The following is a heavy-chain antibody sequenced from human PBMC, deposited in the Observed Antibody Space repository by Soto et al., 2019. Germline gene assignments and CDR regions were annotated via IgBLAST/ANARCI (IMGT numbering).Heavy chain of an antibody. CDR3: AKEMGDYYDSSGSWFDP. J-gene: IGHJ5*02. Sequence: DVQLLESGGGLVQPGGSLRLSCATSGFSFSNYAMSWVRQAPGKGLEWVAGISSSGDNTYYADSVKGRFTISRDNSKNTLFLQMNSLRAEDTALYFCAKEMGDYYDSSGSWFDPWGQGTLVTVSS. V-gene: IGHV3-23*01. CDR1: GFSFSNYA. CDR2: ISSSGDNT. D-gene: IGHD3-22*01.